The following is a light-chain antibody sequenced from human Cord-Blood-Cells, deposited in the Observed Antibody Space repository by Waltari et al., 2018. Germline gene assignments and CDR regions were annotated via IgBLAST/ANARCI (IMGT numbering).Light chain of an antibody. CDR3: CSYAGSSTWV. CDR1: SSDVWSYNL. CDR2: EGS. Sequence: QSALTQPASVSGSPGQSITISCTGTSSDVWSYNLFSWYQQHPGKAPKLMPYEGSKRPSGVSNRFSGSKSGNTASLTISGLQAEDEADYYCCSYAGSSTWVFGGGTKLTVL. V-gene: IGLV2-23*01. J-gene: IGLJ3*02.